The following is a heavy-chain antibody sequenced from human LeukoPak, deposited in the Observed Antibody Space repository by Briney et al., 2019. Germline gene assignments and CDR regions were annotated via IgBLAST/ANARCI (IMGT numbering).Heavy chain of an antibody. CDR1: GGTFSSYA. CDR2: IIPIFGTA. V-gene: IGHV1-69*05. CDR3: ARKDIVVVPAANVRVTGMDV. Sequence: ASVKVSCKASGGTFSSYAISWVRQAPGQGLEWMGGIIPIFGTANYAQKFQGRVTITTDKSTNTAYMELSSLRSEDTAVYYCARKDIVVVPAANVRVTGMDVWGKGATVTVSS. D-gene: IGHD2-2*01. J-gene: IGHJ6*04.